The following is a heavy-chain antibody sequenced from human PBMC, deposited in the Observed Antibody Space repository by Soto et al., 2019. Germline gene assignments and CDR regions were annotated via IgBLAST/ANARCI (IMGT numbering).Heavy chain of an antibody. V-gene: IGHV4-34*01. D-gene: IGHD2-15*01. CDR1: GGSFSGYY. CDR3: ARGRHNIVVVVAAFFDP. J-gene: IGHJ5*02. Sequence: SETLSLTCAVYGGSFSGYYWSWIRQPPGKGLEWIGEINHSGSTNYNPSLKSRVTISVDTCKNQFSLKLRSVTAADTAVYYCARGRHNIVVVVAAFFDPWGQGTLVTVSS. CDR2: INHSGST.